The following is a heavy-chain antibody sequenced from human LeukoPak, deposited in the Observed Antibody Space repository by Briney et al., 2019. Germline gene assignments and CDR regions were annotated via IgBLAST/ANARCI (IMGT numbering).Heavy chain of an antibody. CDR3: ATGRFGELRYYYYYMDV. V-gene: IGHV1-58*02. J-gene: IGHJ6*03. Sequence: SVKVSCKPSGFTFTSSAMQWGRQGRGQRHEWIGWIVVGIGNTNYAQKFQERVTITRDMSTSTAYMELSSLRSEDTAVYYCATGRFGELRYYYYYMDVWGKGTTVTVSS. CDR2: IVVGIGNT. D-gene: IGHD3-10*01. CDR1: GFTFTSSA.